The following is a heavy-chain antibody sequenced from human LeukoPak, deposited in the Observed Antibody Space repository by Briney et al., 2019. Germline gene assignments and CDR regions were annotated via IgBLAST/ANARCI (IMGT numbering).Heavy chain of an antibody. D-gene: IGHD6-13*01. Sequence: PGGSLRLSCAASGFTFSDHYMSWMRQAPGKGLEWVSYISSIGSYTNYADSVKGRFTVSRDNAKNSLYLQMNSLRVEDTAVYYCASPAAGTNFDCWGQGTLVTVSS. V-gene: IGHV3-11*03. CDR1: GFTFSDHY. J-gene: IGHJ4*02. CDR2: ISSIGSYT. CDR3: ASPAAGTNFDC.